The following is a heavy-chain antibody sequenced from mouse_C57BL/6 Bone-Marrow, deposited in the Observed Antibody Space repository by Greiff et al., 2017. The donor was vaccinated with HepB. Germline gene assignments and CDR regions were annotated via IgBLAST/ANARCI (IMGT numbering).Heavy chain of an antibody. Sequence: EVKLVESGGGLVKPGGSLKLSCAASGFTFSSYAMSWVRQTPEKRLEWVATISDGGSYTYYPDNVKGRFTISRDNAKNNLYLQMSHLKSEDTAMYYCASTMVTTRAMEYWGQGTSVTVSS. CDR3: ASTMVTTRAMEY. D-gene: IGHD2-2*01. V-gene: IGHV5-4*03. CDR2: ISDGGSYT. J-gene: IGHJ4*01. CDR1: GFTFSSYA.